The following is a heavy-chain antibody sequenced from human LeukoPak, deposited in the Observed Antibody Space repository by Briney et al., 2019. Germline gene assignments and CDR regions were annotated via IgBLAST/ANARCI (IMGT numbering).Heavy chain of an antibody. D-gene: IGHD5-18*01. CDR2: IYSGGST. Sequence: GGSLRLSCVASGFNVSNNYMSWVRQAPGKGLEWVSVIYSGGSTNYADSVKGRFIISKDNSKSTLFLQMNSLRAEATAVYYCARDKVGYTYGYVRAHYGMDVWGQGTTVIVSS. V-gene: IGHV3-66*01. CDR3: ARDKVGYTYGYVRAHYGMDV. CDR1: GFNVSNNY. J-gene: IGHJ6*02.